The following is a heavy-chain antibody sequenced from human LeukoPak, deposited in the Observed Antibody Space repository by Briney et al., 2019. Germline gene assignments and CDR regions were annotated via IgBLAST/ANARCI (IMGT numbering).Heavy chain of an antibody. CDR2: MNPNSGNT. D-gene: IGHD6-19*01. CDR3: ARGYIAVAGTGDWFDP. CDR1: GYTFTSYD. Sequence: ASVKVSCKASGYTFTSYDINWVRQATGQGPEWMGWMNPNSGNTGYAQKFQGRVTMTRNTSISTAYMELSSLRSEDTAVYYCARGYIAVAGTGDWFDPWGQGTLVTVSS. V-gene: IGHV1-8*01. J-gene: IGHJ5*02.